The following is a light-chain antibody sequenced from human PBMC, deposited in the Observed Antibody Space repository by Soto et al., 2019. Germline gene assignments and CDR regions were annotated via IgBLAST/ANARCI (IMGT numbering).Light chain of an antibody. CDR1: TNDVGGYNY. CDR3: SSYTSSYTWV. V-gene: IGLV2-14*03. J-gene: IGLJ3*02. CDR2: GVT. Sequence: QSLLTQPASVSGSPGQSITISCSGTTNDVGGYNYVSWYQQHPGKAPKLLIYGVTDRPSGVSSRFSGSKSGNAASLTISGLQAEDEGDYYCSSYTSSYTWVFGGGTKLTVL.